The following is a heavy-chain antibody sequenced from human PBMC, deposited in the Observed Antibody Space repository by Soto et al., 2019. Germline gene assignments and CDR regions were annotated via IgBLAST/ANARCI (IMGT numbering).Heavy chain of an antibody. CDR2: LSAYNGNT. CDR1: GYTFTSYG. Sequence: QVQLVQSGAEVKKPGASVKVSCKASGYTFTSYGISWVRQAPGHGLEWMGWLSAYNGNTNYAQKHQGRVTMTTDPSTSPAYMELRSLRSDDTAVYYCARLVSGLVAAAGTLYYWGQGPLVTVSS. V-gene: IGHV1-18*01. D-gene: IGHD6-13*01. CDR3: ARLVSGLVAAAGTLYY. J-gene: IGHJ4*02.